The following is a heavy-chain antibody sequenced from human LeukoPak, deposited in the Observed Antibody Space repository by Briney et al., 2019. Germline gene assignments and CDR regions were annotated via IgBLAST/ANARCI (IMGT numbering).Heavy chain of an antibody. V-gene: IGHV4-39*01. Sequence: EPSETMSLTCTVSGGSISSSSYYWGWIRHPPGKGLEWIGRIYYSGSTYYNPSLKRRFTISVDKSKNQFSLKLSSVTAAYAAVYYCARRISTYSSSWYNYYYYMDVWGKGTTVTVSS. CDR2: IYYSGST. CDR3: ARRISTYSSSWYNYYYYMDV. D-gene: IGHD6-13*01. J-gene: IGHJ6*03. CDR1: GGSISSSSYY.